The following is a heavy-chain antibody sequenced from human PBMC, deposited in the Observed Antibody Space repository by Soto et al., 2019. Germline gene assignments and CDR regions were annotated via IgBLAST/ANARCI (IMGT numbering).Heavy chain of an antibody. D-gene: IGHD3-22*01. J-gene: IGHJ4*02. Sequence: GASLNVYCKASGYGFTCNLFGCVRQMPGKGLEWMGIIYPGDSETRYSPSFQGQVAISADKSISTAYLQWSSLKASDTAMYYCARRRIDRSGDSFDYWGQGTLVTVSS. CDR3: ARRRIDRSGDSFDY. CDR1: GYGFTCNL. V-gene: IGHV5-51*01. CDR2: IYPGDSET.